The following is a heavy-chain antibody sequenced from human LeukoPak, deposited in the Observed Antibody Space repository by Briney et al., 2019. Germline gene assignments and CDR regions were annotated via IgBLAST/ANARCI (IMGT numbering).Heavy chain of an antibody. CDR3: ARAFSYCSSTSCYQALPYYYYYGMDV. J-gene: IGHJ6*02. V-gene: IGHV4-34*01. Sequence: SETLSLTCAVYGGSFSGYYWSWIRQPPGKGLEWIGEINHSGSTNYNPSLKSRVTISVDTSKNQFSLKLSSVTAADTAVYYCARAFSYCSSTSCYQALPYYYYYGMDVWGQGTTVTVSS. CDR1: GGSFSGYY. D-gene: IGHD2-2*01. CDR2: INHSGST.